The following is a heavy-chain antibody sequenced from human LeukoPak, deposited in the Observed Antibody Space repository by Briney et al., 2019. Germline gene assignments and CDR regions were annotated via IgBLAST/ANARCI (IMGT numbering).Heavy chain of an antibody. J-gene: IGHJ4*02. V-gene: IGHV3-23*01. Sequence: GGSPRLSCAASGFTFSSYAMSWVRQAPGKGLEWVSAISGSGGSTYYADSVKGRFTISRDNSKNTLYLQMNSLRAEDTAVYYCAKGHRYCSSTSCPQGDYWGQGTLVTVSS. CDR3: AKGHRYCSSTSCPQGDY. CDR1: GFTFSSYA. CDR2: ISGSGGST. D-gene: IGHD2-2*01.